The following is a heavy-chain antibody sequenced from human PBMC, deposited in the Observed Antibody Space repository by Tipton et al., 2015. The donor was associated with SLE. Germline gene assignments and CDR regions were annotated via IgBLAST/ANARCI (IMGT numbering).Heavy chain of an antibody. CDR3: AKGQTTRDF. V-gene: IGHV3-30*02. Sequence: SGFNFNNFGVHWVRQAPGKGLEWVAFTQYDGNKKYYASSVEGRFTISRDNSRNTLYLQMNSLTPEDTAVYYCAKGQTTRDFWGQGTVVTVSS. D-gene: IGHD1-26*01. CDR1: GFNFNNFG. CDR2: TQYDGNKK. J-gene: IGHJ4*02.